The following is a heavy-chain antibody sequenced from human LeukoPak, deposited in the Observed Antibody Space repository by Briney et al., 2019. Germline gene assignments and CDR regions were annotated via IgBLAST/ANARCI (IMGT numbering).Heavy chain of an antibody. J-gene: IGHJ5*02. CDR1: GGSISSSSYY. D-gene: IGHD3-10*01. CDR3: ASAPWFGELLA. V-gene: IGHV4-39*01. CDR2: IYYSGST. Sequence: SETLSLTCTVSGGSISSSSYYWGWIRQPPGKGLEWIGSIYYSGSTYYNPSLKSRVTISVDTSKNQFSLKLSSVTAADTAVYYCASAPWFGELLAWGQGTLVTVSS.